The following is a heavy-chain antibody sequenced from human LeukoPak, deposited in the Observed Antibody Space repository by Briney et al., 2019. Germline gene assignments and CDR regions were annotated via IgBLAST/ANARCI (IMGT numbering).Heavy chain of an antibody. Sequence: GGSLRLSCTVSGFTVSSNSMSWVRQAPGKGLEWVSFIYSGTIHYSDSVKGRFTISRDNSKNTLYLQMNSLRAEDTAVYYCASRAGAYSHPYDYWGQGTWSPSP. CDR1: GFTVSSNS. CDR2: IYSGTI. V-gene: IGHV3-53*01. J-gene: IGHJ4*02. D-gene: IGHD4/OR15-4a*01. CDR3: ASRAGAYSHPYDY.